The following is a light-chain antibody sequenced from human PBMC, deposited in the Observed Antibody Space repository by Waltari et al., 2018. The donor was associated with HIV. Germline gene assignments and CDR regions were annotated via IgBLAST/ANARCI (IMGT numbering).Light chain of an antibody. V-gene: IGKV1-39*01. CDR1: KNIDNF. Sequence: DIQMTQSPSSLSASVGDRVTITCRASKNIDNFLTWYQQKPGKAPTLLISGTSAFQSGVPARFTDSGSGTDFTLTINSLQPEDFATYFCLQGYSTPLTFGPGTKVDIK. J-gene: IGKJ3*01. CDR2: GTS. CDR3: LQGYSTPLT.